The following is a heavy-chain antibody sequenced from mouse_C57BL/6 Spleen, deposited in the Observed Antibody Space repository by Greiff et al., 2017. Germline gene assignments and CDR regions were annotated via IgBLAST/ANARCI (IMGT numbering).Heavy chain of an antibody. CDR2: IDPSDSYT. J-gene: IGHJ3*01. CDR3: ARGTSTVSSY. Sequence: QVQLKQPGAELVKPGASVKLSCKASGYTFTSYWMQWVKQRPGQGLEWIGEIDPSDSYTNYNQKFKGKATLTVDTSSSPAYMQLSSLTSEDSAVYYCARGTSTVSSYWGQGTLVTVSA. D-gene: IGHD1-1*01. V-gene: IGHV1-50*01. CDR1: GYTFTSYW.